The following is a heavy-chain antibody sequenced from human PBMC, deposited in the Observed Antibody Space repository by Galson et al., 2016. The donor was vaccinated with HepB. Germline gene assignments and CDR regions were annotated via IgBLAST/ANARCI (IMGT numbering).Heavy chain of an antibody. CDR1: GFIFSGSG. CDR3: ARDSGYNHFDY. V-gene: IGHV3-33*01. CDR2: IWYDGSQK. Sequence: SLRLSCAASGFIFSGSGMHWVRQAPGKGLEWLAVIWYDGSQKYYIDSVKGRFTISRDNSKNMLYLEMNNPRDEDTAVYYCARDSGYNHFDYWGQGTLVTVSS. D-gene: IGHD1-1*01. J-gene: IGHJ4*02.